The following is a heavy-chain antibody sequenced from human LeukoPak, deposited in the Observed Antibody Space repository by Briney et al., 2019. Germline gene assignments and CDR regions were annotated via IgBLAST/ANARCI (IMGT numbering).Heavy chain of an antibody. D-gene: IGHD6-19*01. CDR1: GGSISSGGYY. Sequence: TLSLTCTVSGGSISSGGYYWSWIRQHPGKGLEWIGYIYYSGSTYYNPSLKSRVTISVDTSKNQFSLRLSSVTAADTAVYYCARSQWLIALDYWGQGTLVTVSS. CDR3: ARSQWLIALDY. J-gene: IGHJ4*02. CDR2: IYYSGST. V-gene: IGHV4-31*03.